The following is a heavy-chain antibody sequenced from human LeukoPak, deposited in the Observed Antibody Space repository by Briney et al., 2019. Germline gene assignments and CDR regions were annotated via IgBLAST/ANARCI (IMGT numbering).Heavy chain of an antibody. Sequence: GASVKVSCKASGYTFTSYGISWVRQAPGQGLEWMGWISAYNGNTNYAQKLQGRVTMTTDTSTSTAYMELRSLRSDDTAVYYCARDRSVGALALVYYFDYWGQGTLVTVSS. J-gene: IGHJ4*02. CDR3: ARDRSVGALALVYYFDY. CDR2: ISAYNGNT. V-gene: IGHV1-18*01. D-gene: IGHD1-26*01. CDR1: GYTFTSYG.